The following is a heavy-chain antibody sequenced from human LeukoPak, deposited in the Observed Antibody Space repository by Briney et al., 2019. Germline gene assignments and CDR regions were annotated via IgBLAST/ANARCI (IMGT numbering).Heavy chain of an antibody. D-gene: IGHD6-13*01. J-gene: IGHJ1*01. CDR3: ARDQGSSWSKRGLYFQH. Sequence: SVKVSCKASGGTFSSYTISWVRQAPGQGLEWMGRIIPILGIANYAQKFQGGVTITADKSTSTAYMELSSLGSEDTAVYYCARDQGSSWSKRGLYFQHWGQGTLVTVSS. CDR2: IIPILGIA. CDR1: GGTFSSYT. V-gene: IGHV1-69*04.